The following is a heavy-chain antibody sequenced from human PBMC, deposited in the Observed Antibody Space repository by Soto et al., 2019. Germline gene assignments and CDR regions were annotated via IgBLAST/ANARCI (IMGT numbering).Heavy chain of an antibody. CDR3: ATSSGYLYYYYMDV. J-gene: IGHJ6*03. CDR1: GGSISSYY. V-gene: IGHV4-59*01. Sequence: SETLSLTCTVSGGSISSYYWSWIRQPPGKGLEWIGYIYYSGSTNYNPSLKSRVTISVDTSKNQFSLKLSSVTAADTAVYYCATSSGYLYYYYMDVWGKGTTVTVSS. D-gene: IGHD3-3*01. CDR2: IYYSGST.